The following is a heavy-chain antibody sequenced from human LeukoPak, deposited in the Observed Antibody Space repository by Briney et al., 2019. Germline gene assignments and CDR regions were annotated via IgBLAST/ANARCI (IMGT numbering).Heavy chain of an antibody. D-gene: IGHD2-21*02. CDR2: IYYSGST. CDR1: GGSISSHY. CDR3: ARGCGAYCGGDDWFDP. J-gene: IGHJ5*02. Sequence: SETLSLTCTVSGGSISSHYWSWIRQPPGKGLESIRYIYYSGSTNYNPSLKSRVTISVDTSKNQFSLKLSSVTAADTAVYYCARGCGAYCGGDDWFDPWGQGTLVTVSS. V-gene: IGHV4-59*11.